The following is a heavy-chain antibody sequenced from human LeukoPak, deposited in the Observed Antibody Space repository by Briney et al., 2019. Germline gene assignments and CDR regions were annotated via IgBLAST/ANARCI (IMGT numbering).Heavy chain of an antibody. CDR1: GGSISSSNW. CDR2: IYHSGST. D-gene: IGHD6-13*01. Sequence: SETLSLTCAVSGGSISSSNWWSWVRQLPGKGLEWIGEIYHSGSTNYNPSLKSRVTISVDKSKNQFSLKLSSVTAADTAVYYCARGYSSSWTRSLDYWGQGTLVTVSS. J-gene: IGHJ4*02. CDR3: ARGYSSSWTRSLDY. V-gene: IGHV4-4*02.